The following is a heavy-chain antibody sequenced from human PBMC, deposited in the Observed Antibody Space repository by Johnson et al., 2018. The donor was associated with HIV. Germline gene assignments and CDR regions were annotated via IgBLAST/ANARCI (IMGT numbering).Heavy chain of an antibody. CDR1: GFTFGDYA. V-gene: IGHV3-49*04. D-gene: IGHD3-22*01. J-gene: IGHJ3*02. CDR2: IRSKAYGGTT. CDR3: TRDQYYYDSSRNAFDI. Sequence: VQLVESGGGLVQPGRSLRLSCTGSGFTFGDYAMSWVRQAPGKGLEWVAFIRSKAYGGTTEYAASAKGRFTISRDDSKSIAYLQMNSLETEDTAVYYCTRDQYYYDSSRNAFDIWGQGTMVTVSS.